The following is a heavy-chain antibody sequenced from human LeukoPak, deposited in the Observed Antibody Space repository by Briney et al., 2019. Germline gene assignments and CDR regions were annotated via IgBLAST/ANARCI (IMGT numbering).Heavy chain of an antibody. J-gene: IGHJ4*02. D-gene: IGHD1-26*01. V-gene: IGHV3-30*18. CDR2: ISYDGSNK. CDR3: AKERWVGRGSYPWGYYFDY. CDR1: GFTFSSYG. Sequence: GGFLRLSCAASGFTFSSYGMHWVRQAPGKGLEWVAVISYDGSNKYYANSVKGRFTISRDNSKNTLYLQMNSLRAEDTAVYYCAKERWVGRGSYPWGYYFDYWGQGTLVTVSS.